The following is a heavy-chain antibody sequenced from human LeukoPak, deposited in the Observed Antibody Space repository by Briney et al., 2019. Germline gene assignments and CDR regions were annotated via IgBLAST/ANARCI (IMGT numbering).Heavy chain of an antibody. J-gene: IGHJ5*02. CDR2: ISGSGAST. CDR1: GFTFSSYA. Sequence: GGSLRLSCAASGFTFSSYAMSWVRQAPGKGLAWVSAISGSGASTYYADFVKGRFIISRDHSKNTLYLQMNSLRAEDTAVYYCAKDGGYYDFWSGYRFDPWGQGNLVTVSS. CDR3: AKDGGYYDFWSGYRFDP. D-gene: IGHD3-3*01. V-gene: IGHV3-23*01.